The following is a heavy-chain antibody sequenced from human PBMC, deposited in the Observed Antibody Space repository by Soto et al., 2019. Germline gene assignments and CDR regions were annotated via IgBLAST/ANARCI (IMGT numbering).Heavy chain of an antibody. J-gene: IGHJ4*02. CDR3: ARGSPPYSRGIYRFDY. Sequence: QVQLVHSGAEVKKPGASVKVSCKASGYTFTDHSIHWVRQAPGQGLEWLGWINPNSGGTNYAQRFRGRVTVTRDTSTSTSYKEVKSPPSDHTALYYCARGSPPYSRGIYRFDYSGPGTLVTVSS. V-gene: IGHV1-2*02. CDR2: INPNSGGT. D-gene: IGHD2-15*01. CDR1: GYTFTDHS.